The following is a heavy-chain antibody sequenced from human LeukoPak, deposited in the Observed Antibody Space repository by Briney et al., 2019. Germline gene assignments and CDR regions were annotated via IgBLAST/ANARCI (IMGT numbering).Heavy chain of an antibody. V-gene: IGHV4-59*01. D-gene: IGHD1-26*01. J-gene: IGHJ5*02. CDR2: IYYSGST. CDR1: GGSISSYY. Sequence: SETLSLTCTVSGGSISSYYWSWIRQPPGKGLEWIGYIYYSGSTNYNPSLKSRVTISVDTSKNQFSLKLSSVIAADTAVYYCARFNSGSYDYWFDPWGQGTLVTVSS. CDR3: ARFNSGSYDYWFDP.